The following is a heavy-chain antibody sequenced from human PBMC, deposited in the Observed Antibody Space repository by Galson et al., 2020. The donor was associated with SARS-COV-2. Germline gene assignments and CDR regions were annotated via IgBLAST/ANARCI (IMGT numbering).Heavy chain of an antibody. Sequence: ASVKVSCKASGYRFTNYAINWVRQAPGQGLEWMGGIDTNTGNPTYAQGFTGRFVFSLDTSVSTAFLQINSLKAEDTAVYYCARDSIDYDAFDIWGQGTMVTVSS. CDR1: GYRFTNYA. V-gene: IGHV7-4-1*02. J-gene: IGHJ3*02. D-gene: IGHD3-9*01. CDR2: IDTNTGNP. CDR3: ARDSIDYDAFDI.